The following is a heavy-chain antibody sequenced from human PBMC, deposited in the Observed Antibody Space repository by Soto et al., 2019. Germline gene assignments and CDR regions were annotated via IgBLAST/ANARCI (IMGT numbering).Heavy chain of an antibody. CDR2: ISYDESNK. CDR3: ARAPGVAATFYYAMDV. V-gene: IGHV3-30-3*01. CDR1: GFTFSSYA. Sequence: QVQLVESGGGVVQPGRSLRLSCAASGFTFSSYAMHWVRLAPGKGLEWVAVISYDESNKYYADSVKGRFTISRDNSKNTLSLQMNSLRPEDTAMYYCARAPGVAATFYYAMDVWGQGPPVPLS. J-gene: IGHJ6*02. D-gene: IGHD2-15*01.